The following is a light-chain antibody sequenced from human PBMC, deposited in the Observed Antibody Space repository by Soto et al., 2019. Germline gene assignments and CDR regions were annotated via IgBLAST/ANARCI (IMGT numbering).Light chain of an antibody. CDR2: DAS. Sequence: DIQMTQSPSSLSASVGDRVTITCQASQDINNYLNWYQQKPGKAPKLLIYDASNLETGVPSRFSGSVSGTDFTFTISSLQPEDVATYYCQQYDNLPMYTFGQGTKLEIK. CDR3: QQYDNLPMYT. J-gene: IGKJ2*01. CDR1: QDINNY. V-gene: IGKV1-33*01.